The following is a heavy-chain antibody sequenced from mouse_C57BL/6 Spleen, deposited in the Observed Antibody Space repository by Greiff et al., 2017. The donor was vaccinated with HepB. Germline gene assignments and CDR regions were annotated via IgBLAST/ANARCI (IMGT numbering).Heavy chain of an antibody. Sequence: EVKLMESGPGMVKPSQSLSLTCTVTGYSITSGYDWHWIRHFPGNKLEWMGYISYSGSTNYNPSIKSGISITHDTSKNHFFLKLNSVTTEDTATFYGAREDGYVPFAYWGQGALVTVAA. V-gene: IGHV3-1*01. CDR1: GYSITSGYD. CDR2: ISYSGST. D-gene: IGHD2-2*01. CDR3: AREDGYVPFAY. J-gene: IGHJ3*01.